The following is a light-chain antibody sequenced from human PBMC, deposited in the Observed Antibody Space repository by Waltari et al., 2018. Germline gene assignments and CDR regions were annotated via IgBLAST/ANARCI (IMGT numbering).Light chain of an antibody. Sequence: DIQMTQSPSTLSASVGDRVTITCRASQSFSDWLAWYQQKPGKAPELLIFDVSTLKSGVPSRFSGRGSGTEFTLTISSLQPDDFATYYCQHYSHSSPWTFGQGTKVEIK. CDR1: QSFSDW. CDR2: DVS. J-gene: IGKJ1*01. V-gene: IGKV1-5*01. CDR3: QHYSHSSPWT.